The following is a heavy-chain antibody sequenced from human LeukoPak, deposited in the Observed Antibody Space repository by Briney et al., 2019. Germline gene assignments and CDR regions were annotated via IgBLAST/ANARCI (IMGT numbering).Heavy chain of an antibody. Sequence: SGGSLRLSCAASGFTLSSYSMNWVRQAPGKGLEWILYISSSSSIIYHADSVKGRFTISRDNAKNSLYLQMNSLRDEDTAVYYCARGVWWSDGMDVWGQGTTVTVSS. CDR2: ISSSSSII. CDR3: ARGVWWSDGMDV. D-gene: IGHD2-15*01. J-gene: IGHJ6*02. CDR1: GFTLSSYS. V-gene: IGHV3-48*02.